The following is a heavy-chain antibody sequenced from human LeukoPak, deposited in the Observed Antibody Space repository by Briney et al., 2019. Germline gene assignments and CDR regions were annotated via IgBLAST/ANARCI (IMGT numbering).Heavy chain of an antibody. V-gene: IGHV4-59*01. Sequence: PSETLSLTCTVSGGSISSYYWSWIRQPPGKGLEWIGYIYYSGSTNYNPPLKSRVTISVDTSKNQFSLKLSSVTAADTAVYYCARGAAGTILLYYMDVWGKGTTVTVSS. J-gene: IGHJ6*03. CDR1: GGSISSYY. CDR3: ARGAAGTILLYYMDV. CDR2: IYYSGST. D-gene: IGHD6-13*01.